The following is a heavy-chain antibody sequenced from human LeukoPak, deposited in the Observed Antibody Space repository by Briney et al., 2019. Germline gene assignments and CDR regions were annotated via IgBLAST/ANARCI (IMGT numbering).Heavy chain of an antibody. CDR3: ARVGSASSGYHSFDY. J-gene: IGHJ4*02. Sequence: ASVKVSCKASGYTFTGYYMHWVRQAPGQGLEWMGRINPNSGGANYAQKFQGRVTMTRDTSISTAYMELSRLRPDDTAVYYCARVGSASSGYHSFDYWGQGTLVTVSS. CDR2: INPNSGGA. D-gene: IGHD3-22*01. CDR1: GYTFTGYY. V-gene: IGHV1-2*06.